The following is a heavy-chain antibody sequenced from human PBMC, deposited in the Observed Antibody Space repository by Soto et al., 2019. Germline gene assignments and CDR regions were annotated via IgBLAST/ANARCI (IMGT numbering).Heavy chain of an antibody. CDR2: IHPSGDT. Sequence: GASVKVSCKASGYKFTTYFIHWVRQAPGQGLEWMGMIHPSGDTGYAQKFRGRVTMTIDTSTTTAYMELRNLTSEDTAVYFSVRGYGTTSPSSGDFQFWGQATLVTVPS. D-gene: IGHD1-1*01. CDR3: VRGYGTTSPSSGDFQF. V-gene: IGHV1-46*01. J-gene: IGHJ1*01. CDR1: GYKFTTYF.